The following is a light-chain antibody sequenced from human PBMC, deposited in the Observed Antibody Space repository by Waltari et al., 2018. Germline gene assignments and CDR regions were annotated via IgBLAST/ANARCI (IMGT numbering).Light chain of an antibody. CDR1: QTVRANY. CDR3: QQYDISPLT. Sequence: EHVLTQSPVPLSCSPGERATLPCRATQTVRANYLAWYQQKPGQAPTLVIHDTSSRATGIPDRFSGSGSGTDFSLTISSLEPEDFAVYYCQQYDISPLTFGGGTKVETK. CDR2: DTS. J-gene: IGKJ4*01. V-gene: IGKV3-20*01.